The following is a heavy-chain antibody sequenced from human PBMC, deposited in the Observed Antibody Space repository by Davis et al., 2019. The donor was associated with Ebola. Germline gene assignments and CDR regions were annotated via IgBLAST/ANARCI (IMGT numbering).Heavy chain of an antibody. Sequence: PGGSLRLSCSTSGFTFSSFAMSWVRQAPGKGLESVATMSGTSSVTFYALSVKGRFTISRDNSRNTLYLQMTSLTADDTAVYYCAKGGAVSSQSSGRGYFDSWGQGTLATVSS. CDR2: MSGTSSVT. D-gene: IGHD6-13*01. V-gene: IGHV3-23*01. CDR1: GFTFSSFA. CDR3: AKGGAVSSQSSGRGYFDS. J-gene: IGHJ4*02.